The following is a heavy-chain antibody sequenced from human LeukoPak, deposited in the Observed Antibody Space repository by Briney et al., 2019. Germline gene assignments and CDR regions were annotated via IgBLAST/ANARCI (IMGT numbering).Heavy chain of an antibody. D-gene: IGHD3-3*01. CDR1: GFTFSSYA. CDR3: ARDHLRGYDTKGAFDV. Sequence: GGSLRLSCAASGFTFSSYAMSWVRQAPGKGLEWVSSISGNGDGTYYADSVKGRFTISRDNSKNTLYLQMNSLRAEDTALYYCARDHLRGYDTKGAFDVWGQGTVVTVSS. V-gene: IGHV3-23*01. CDR2: ISGNGDGT. J-gene: IGHJ3*01.